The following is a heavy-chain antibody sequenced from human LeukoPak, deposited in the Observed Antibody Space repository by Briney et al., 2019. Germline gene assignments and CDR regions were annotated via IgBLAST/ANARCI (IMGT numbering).Heavy chain of an antibody. V-gene: IGHV3-53*01. CDR1: GFTVSSNY. CDR2: IYSGGST. CDR3: ANYDSSGYLGFDI. Sequence: GGSLRLSCAASGFTVSSNYMSWVRQAPGKGLEWVSVIYSGGSTYYADSVKGRFTISRDNSKNTLYLQMNSLRAEDTAVYYCANYDSSGYLGFDIWGQGTMVTVSS. J-gene: IGHJ3*02. D-gene: IGHD3-22*01.